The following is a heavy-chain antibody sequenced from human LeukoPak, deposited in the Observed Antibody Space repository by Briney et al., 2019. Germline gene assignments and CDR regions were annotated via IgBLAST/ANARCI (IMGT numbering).Heavy chain of an antibody. V-gene: IGHV3-23*01. J-gene: IGHJ4*02. Sequence: GGSLRLSCAASGFTSSGYAMGWVRQAPGKGLEWVSTISGSGDNTYYADSVKGRFTISRDNSKNTLYLQMNSLRVEDTAVYYCAARPPTILLGPFDYWGQGTLVTGS. CDR2: ISGSGDNT. D-gene: IGHD2-21*02. CDR1: GFTSSGYA. CDR3: AARPPTILLGPFDY.